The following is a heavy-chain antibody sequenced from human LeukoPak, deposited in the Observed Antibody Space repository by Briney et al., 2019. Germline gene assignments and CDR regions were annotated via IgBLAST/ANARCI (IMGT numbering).Heavy chain of an antibody. CDR2: ISGSGGST. CDR1: GFTFSSYA. J-gene: IGHJ4*02. CDR3: AKINGILYYFDY. Sequence: GGALRLSCAASGFTFSSYAMSWVRQAPGKGLEWGSAISGSGGSTYYADSVKGRFTISRDNSKNTLYLQMNSLRAEDTAVYYCAKINGILYYFDYWGQGTLVTVSS. V-gene: IGHV3-23*01.